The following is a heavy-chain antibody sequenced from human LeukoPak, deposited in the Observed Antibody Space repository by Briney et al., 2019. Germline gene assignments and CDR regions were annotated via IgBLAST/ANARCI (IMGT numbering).Heavy chain of an antibody. D-gene: IGHD4-23*01. V-gene: IGHV3-48*02. J-gene: IGHJ4*02. CDR1: GFTFSSYS. Sequence: GGSLRLSCAASGFTFSSYSMNWVRQAPGKGLEWVSYISSSSTIYYADSVKGRLTISRDNAKKSLYLQMNSLRDEDTAVYYCARGDYGGTWESNFDYWGQGTLVTVSS. CDR3: ARGDYGGTWESNFDY. CDR2: ISSSSTI.